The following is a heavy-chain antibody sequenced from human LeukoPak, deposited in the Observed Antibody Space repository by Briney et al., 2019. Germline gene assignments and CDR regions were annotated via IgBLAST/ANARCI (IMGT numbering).Heavy chain of an antibody. CDR3: ARVYYGSGSSRYYFDY. CDR1: GGSISSGGYY. D-gene: IGHD3-10*01. V-gene: IGHV4-31*03. Sequence: SETLSLTCTVSGGSISSGGYYWSWIRQHPGKGLEWIGYIYYSGSTYYNPSLKSRVTISVDTSKNQFSLKLSSVTAADTAVYYCARVYYGSGSSRYYFDYWGQGTLVTVSS. J-gene: IGHJ4*02. CDR2: IYYSGST.